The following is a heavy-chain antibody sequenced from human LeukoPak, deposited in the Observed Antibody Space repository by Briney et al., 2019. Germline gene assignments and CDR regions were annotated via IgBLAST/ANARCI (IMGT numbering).Heavy chain of an antibody. CDR1: GFTFSDYY. CDR3: AKRSDGYSGFDY. CDR2: ISSSSSYT. D-gene: IGHD5-18*01. V-gene: IGHV3-11*03. Sequence: GGSLRLSCAASGFTFSDYYMSWIRQAPGKGLEWVSYISSSSSYTNYADSVKGRFTISRDNSKNTLYLQMNSLRAEDTAVYYCAKRSDGYSGFDYWGQGTLVTLSS. J-gene: IGHJ4*02.